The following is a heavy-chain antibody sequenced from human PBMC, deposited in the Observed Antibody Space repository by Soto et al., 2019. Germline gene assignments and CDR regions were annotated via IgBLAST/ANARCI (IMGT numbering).Heavy chain of an antibody. CDR1: GGTFSSYA. CDR2: IIPIFGTA. Sequence: SVKVSCKASGGTFSSYAISWVRQAPGQGLEWMGGIIPIFGTANYAQKFQGRVTITADESTSTAYMELSSLRSEDTAVYYCARVDCSGGSCYLYYYYGMDVCGDGTTVTVSS. D-gene: IGHD2-15*01. V-gene: IGHV1-69*13. J-gene: IGHJ6*04. CDR3: ARVDCSGGSCYLYYYYGMDV.